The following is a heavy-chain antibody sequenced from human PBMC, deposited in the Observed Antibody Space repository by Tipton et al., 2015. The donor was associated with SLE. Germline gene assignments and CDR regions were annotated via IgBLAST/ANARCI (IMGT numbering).Heavy chain of an antibody. J-gene: IGHJ4*02. CDR1: GFTFSSYG. V-gene: IGHV3-30*02. CDR3: AKDLSPRVVRGADY. Sequence: SLRLSCAASGFTFSSYGMHWVRQAPGKGLEWVAFIRYDGSNKYYADSVKGRFTISRDNSKNTLYLQMNSLRAEDTAVYYCAKDLSPRVVRGADYWGQGTLVPVSS. CDR2: IRYDGSNK. D-gene: IGHD3-10*01.